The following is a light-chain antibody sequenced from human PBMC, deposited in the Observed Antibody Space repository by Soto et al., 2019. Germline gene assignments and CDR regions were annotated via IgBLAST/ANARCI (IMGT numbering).Light chain of an antibody. CDR3: QQYGDWPGA. J-gene: IGKJ4*01. V-gene: IGKV3D-15*01. Sequence: EIVMTQSPPSLSVSPRERATLSCSASQSVGSKLAWYQQRPCQAPRLLIYDPSNRATGIPARFSGSGYGTEFSLTISSLQSEDFAVYYCQQYGDWPGAFGGGPKVEIK. CDR2: DPS. CDR1: QSVGSK.